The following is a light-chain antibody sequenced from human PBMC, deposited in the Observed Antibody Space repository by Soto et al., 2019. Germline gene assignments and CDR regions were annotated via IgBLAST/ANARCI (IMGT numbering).Light chain of an antibody. V-gene: IGKV3-15*01. Sequence: EIVMTQSPAILSVSPGERATLSCRASQSVSSNLAWYQQKPGQAPRLLIYGAFTRAAGIPARFSGSGSGTEFTLTISSLQSEDFAVYYCQQYNNWPRTFGQGTKVEFK. CDR3: QQYNNWPRT. CDR2: GAF. CDR1: QSVSSN. J-gene: IGKJ1*01.